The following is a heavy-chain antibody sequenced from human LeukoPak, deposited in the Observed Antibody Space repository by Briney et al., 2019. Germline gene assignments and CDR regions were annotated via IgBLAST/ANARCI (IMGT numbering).Heavy chain of an antibody. D-gene: IGHD4-17*01. CDR1: GGSFSGYY. CDR3: ARANPPYGDYIPY. V-gene: IGHV4-34*01. CDR2: INHIGST. J-gene: IGHJ4*02. Sequence: PSETLSLTCAVYGGSFSGYYWSWIRQPPGKGLEWIGEINHIGSTNYNPSLKSRVTISVDTSKNQFSLKLSSVTAADTAVYYCARANPPYGDYIPYWGQGTLVTVSS.